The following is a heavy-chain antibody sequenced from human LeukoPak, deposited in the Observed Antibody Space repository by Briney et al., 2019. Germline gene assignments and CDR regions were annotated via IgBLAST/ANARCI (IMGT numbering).Heavy chain of an antibody. V-gene: IGHV1-2*02. CDR2: INPNSGGT. CDR1: GYTFTGYY. D-gene: IGHD6-13*01. CDR3: ARGSSSWTDFNWFDP. J-gene: IGHJ5*02. Sequence: ASVKVSCKASGYTFTGYYMHWVRQAPGQGLEWMGWINPNSGGTNYAQKFQGRVTMTRDTSISTAYMELSRLRSDDTAVYYCARGSSSWTDFNWFDPWGQGTLVTVSS.